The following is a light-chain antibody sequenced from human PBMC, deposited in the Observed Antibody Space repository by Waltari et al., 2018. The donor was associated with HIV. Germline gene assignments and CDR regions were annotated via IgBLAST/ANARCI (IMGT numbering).Light chain of an antibody. CDR3: NSYVGSNNYI. CDR1: SSDGGGSNY. V-gene: IGLV2-8*01. J-gene: IGLJ1*01. Sequence: QSALTQPPSASGSPGQSVTISCTGTSSDGGGSNYVSWYQHHPGKAPKLMIYDVSKRPSGVPDRFSGSKSGNTASLTVSGLQAEDEADYYCNSYVGSNNYIFGTGTKVTVL. CDR2: DVS.